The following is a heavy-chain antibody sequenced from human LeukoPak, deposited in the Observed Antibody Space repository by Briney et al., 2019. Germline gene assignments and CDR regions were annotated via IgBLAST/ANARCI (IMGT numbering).Heavy chain of an antibody. J-gene: IGHJ4*02. CDR3: ATSYDYSNCGPFDY. Sequence: ASVKVSCKVSGYTLTELSMHWVRQAPGKGLEWMGGFDPEDGETIYAQKFQGGVTMTEDTSTDTAYMELSSLRSEDTAVYYCATSYDYSNCGPFDYWGQGTLVTVSS. V-gene: IGHV1-24*01. CDR1: GYTLTELS. CDR2: FDPEDGET. D-gene: IGHD4-11*01.